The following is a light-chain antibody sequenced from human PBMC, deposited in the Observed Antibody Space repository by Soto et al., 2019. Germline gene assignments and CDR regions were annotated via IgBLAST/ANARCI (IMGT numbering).Light chain of an antibody. V-gene: IGKV1-39*01. Sequence: DIHMTQSPSSLSASAGDRVTITCRASQSIANYLNWYQQKPGKAPKLLIYAASNLQSGVPSRFSGSGSGTDFTLTISSLQPEDFATYSCQQSYSTPQTFGQGTKVEIK. CDR1: QSIANY. J-gene: IGKJ1*01. CDR2: AAS. CDR3: QQSYSTPQT.